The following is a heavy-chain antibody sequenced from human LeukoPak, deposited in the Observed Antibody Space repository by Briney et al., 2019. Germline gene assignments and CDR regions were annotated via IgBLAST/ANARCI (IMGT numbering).Heavy chain of an antibody. Sequence: GGSLRLSCAASGFTFSNAWMSWVRQAPGKGLEWVGRIKSKTDGGTTDYAAPVKGRFTISRDDSKNTLYLQMNSLKTGDTAVYYCTTDNYSMIFDYWGQGTLVTVSS. CDR2: IKSKTDGGTT. D-gene: IGHD4-11*01. CDR3: TTDNYSMIFDY. CDR1: GFTFSNAW. V-gene: IGHV3-15*01. J-gene: IGHJ4*02.